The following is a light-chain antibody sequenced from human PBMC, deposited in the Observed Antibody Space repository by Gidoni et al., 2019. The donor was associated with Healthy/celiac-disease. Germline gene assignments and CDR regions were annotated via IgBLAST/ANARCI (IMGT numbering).Light chain of an antibody. CDR1: QSISSY. CDR2: AAS. CDR3: QQSYSTPPLT. Sequence: DIPMTPFPSSLSASVGDRVTLTCRASQSISSYLNWYQQKPGNAPKLLIYAASSLQSGVPSRFSGSGSGTDFTLTISSLQPEDFSTYYCQQSYSTPPLTFGGGTKVEIK. V-gene: IGKV1-39*01. J-gene: IGKJ4*01.